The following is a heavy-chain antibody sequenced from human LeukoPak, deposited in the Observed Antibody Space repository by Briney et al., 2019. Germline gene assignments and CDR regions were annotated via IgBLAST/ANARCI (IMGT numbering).Heavy chain of an antibody. D-gene: IGHD3-3*01. CDR2: INSDGSST. CDR3: AREDDFWSGYIAFDI. J-gene: IGHJ3*02. V-gene: IGHV3-74*01. Sequence: GGSLRLSCAASGFTFSSYRMHWVRQAPGKGLVWVSRINSDGSSTSYADSVKGRFTISRDNAKNTLYLQMNSLRAEDTAVYYCAREDDFWSGYIAFDIWGQGTMVTVSS. CDR1: GFTFSSYR.